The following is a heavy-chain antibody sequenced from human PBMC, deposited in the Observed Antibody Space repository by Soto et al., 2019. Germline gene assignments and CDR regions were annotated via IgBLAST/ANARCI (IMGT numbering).Heavy chain of an antibody. J-gene: IGHJ4*02. CDR1: GYTFTSYA. D-gene: IGHD3-22*01. V-gene: IGHV1-69*13. CDR2: IIPIFGTA. CDR3: ARDTYYDSSGYYPGSSGF. Sequence: SVKVSCKASGYTFTSYAMHWVRQAPGQGLEWMGGIIPIFGTANYAQKFQGRVTITADESTSTAYMELSSLRSEDTAVYYCARDTYYDSSGYYPGSSGFWGQGTLVTVSS.